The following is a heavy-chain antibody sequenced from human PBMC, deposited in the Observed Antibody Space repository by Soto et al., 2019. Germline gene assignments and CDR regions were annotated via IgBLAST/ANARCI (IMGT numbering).Heavy chain of an antibody. CDR1: DDSLTSDDYY. D-gene: IGHD3-22*01. CDR2: VYYSGSS. J-gene: IGHJ1*01. V-gene: IGHV4-61*08. CDR3: ARGFDGSGPYSPAFDH. Sequence: ASETLSLICTVSDDSLTSDDYYWSWIRQPPGKGLEWIGYVYYSGSSNNNPSLMSRLTISVDRSKNQFSLKLRSVTAADTAVYYCARGFDGSGPYSPAFDHLGQGILVTVSS.